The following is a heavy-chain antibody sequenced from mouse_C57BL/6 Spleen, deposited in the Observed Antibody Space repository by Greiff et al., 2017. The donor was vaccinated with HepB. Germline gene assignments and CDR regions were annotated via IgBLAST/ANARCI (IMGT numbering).Heavy chain of an antibody. V-gene: IGHV1-39*01. CDR1: GYSFTDYN. CDR2: INPNYGTT. D-gene: IGHD1-1*01. Sequence: VQLQQSGPELVKPGASVKISCKASGYSFTDYNMNWVKQSNGKSLEWIGVINPNYGTTSYNQKFKGKATLTVDQSSSTAYMQLNSLTSDDSAVYYSARGYYYYGSSYVWYFDVWGTGTTVTVSS. CDR3: ARGYYYYGSSYVWYFDV. J-gene: IGHJ1*03.